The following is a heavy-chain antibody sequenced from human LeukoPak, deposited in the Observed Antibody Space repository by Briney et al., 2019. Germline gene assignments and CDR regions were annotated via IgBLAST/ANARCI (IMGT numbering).Heavy chain of an antibody. D-gene: IGHD6-13*01. J-gene: IGHJ5*02. V-gene: IGHV1-2*02. CDR2: INPNRGGT. CDR3: ARVGIAAIQHPDNWFDP. Sequence: ASVKVSCKASGYTFTGYYMHWVRQAPGQGLEWMGWINPNRGGTNYAQKFQGRVTMTRDTSISTAYMELSRLRSDDTAVYYCARVGIAAIQHPDNWFDPWGQGTLVTVSS. CDR1: GYTFTGYY.